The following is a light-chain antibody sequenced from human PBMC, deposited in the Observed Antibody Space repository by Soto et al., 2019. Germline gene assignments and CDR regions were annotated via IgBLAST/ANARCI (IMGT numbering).Light chain of an antibody. CDR3: QQPYT. J-gene: IGKJ2*01. Sequence: EIVLTQSPATLSLSPGERATLSCRASQSVSSYLAWYQQKPGQAPRLLIYDASNRATGIPARFSGSGSGTDFTVTISSLEPEDFAVYYCQQPYTFGQGTKLEIK. CDR2: DAS. V-gene: IGKV3-11*01. CDR1: QSVSSY.